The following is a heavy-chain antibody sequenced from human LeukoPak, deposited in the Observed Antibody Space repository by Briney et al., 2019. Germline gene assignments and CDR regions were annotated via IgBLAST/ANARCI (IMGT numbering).Heavy chain of an antibody. V-gene: IGHV1-18*01. CDR1: GYTFTGYV. J-gene: IGHJ4*02. CDR3: ARHALGKGYAFDY. CDR2: IRVYDGNT. D-gene: IGHD3-16*01. Sequence: ASVKVSCKASGYTFTGYVISWVRQAPGKGLEWMGWIRVYDGNTHYAQKLQGRVTMTTDTSTSTAYMELRSLRSDDTAVYYCARHALGKGYAFDYWGQGTLVTVSS.